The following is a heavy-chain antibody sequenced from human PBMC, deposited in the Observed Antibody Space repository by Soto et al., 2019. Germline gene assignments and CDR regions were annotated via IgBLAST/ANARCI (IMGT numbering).Heavy chain of an antibody. D-gene: IGHD3-10*01. CDR3: ARDEPGYYGSGSPDV. Sequence: ASVKVSCKASGYTFTSYGISWVRQAPGQGLEWMGWISAYNGNTNYAQKLQGRVTMTTDTSTSTAYMELRSLRSDDTAVYYCARDEPGYYGSGSPDVWGQGTTVTVSS. V-gene: IGHV1-18*04. CDR1: GYTFTSYG. CDR2: ISAYNGNT. J-gene: IGHJ6*02.